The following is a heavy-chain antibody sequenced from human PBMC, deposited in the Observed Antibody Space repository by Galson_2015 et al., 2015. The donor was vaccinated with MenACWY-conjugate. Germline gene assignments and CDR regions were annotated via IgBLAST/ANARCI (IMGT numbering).Heavy chain of an antibody. J-gene: IGHJ3*01. V-gene: IGHV2-5*02. CDR3: VHIVITYGGLSGDDALDV. CDR1: GFSLPTRGVG. CDR2: IYWDDDR. Sequence: PALVTPSQTLTLPCTFSGFSLPTRGVGVGWIRQPPGKALEWLALIYWDDDRRYSPSLRTRLAITKDTSRNQVVFTMANMDPVDTATYYCVHIVITYGGLSGDDALDVGGLGTGVTVSS. D-gene: IGHD3-16*01.